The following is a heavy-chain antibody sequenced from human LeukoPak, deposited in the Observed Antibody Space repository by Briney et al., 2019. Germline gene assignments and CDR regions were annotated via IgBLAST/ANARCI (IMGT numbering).Heavy chain of an antibody. Sequence: PSETLSLTCTVSGGSISSYYWSWIRQPPGKGLEWIGYIYSSGTTNYNPSLKSRVTISVDTSKIQFSLKLSSVTAADTAVYYCARLSSRSTRTFDYWGQGTQVTVSS. CDR2: IYSSGTT. D-gene: IGHD6-13*01. CDR3: ARLSSRSTRTFDY. V-gene: IGHV4-59*08. J-gene: IGHJ4*02. CDR1: GGSISSYY.